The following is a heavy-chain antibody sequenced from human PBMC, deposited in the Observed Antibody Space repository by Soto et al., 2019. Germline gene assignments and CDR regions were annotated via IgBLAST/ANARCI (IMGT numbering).Heavy chain of an antibody. Sequence: EVQLVESGGGLVKPGGSLRLSCAASGFTFSSYSMNWVRQAPGKGLEWVSSISSSSSYIYYADSVKGRFTISRDNAKNALYLQMHSLRAEDTAVYYCARGTNYYDRSSYYGYWGQGTLVTVSS. V-gene: IGHV3-21*01. CDR3: ARGTNYYDRSSYYGY. CDR1: GFTFSSYS. J-gene: IGHJ4*02. D-gene: IGHD3-22*01. CDR2: ISSSSSYI.